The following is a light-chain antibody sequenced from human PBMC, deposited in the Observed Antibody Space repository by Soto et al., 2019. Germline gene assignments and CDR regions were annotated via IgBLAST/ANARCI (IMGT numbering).Light chain of an antibody. V-gene: IGKV3-15*01. J-gene: IGKJ1*01. CDR3: QQYNNWPRP. Sequence: EIVMTQSPATLSVSPGERATLSCRASQSVSSNLAWYRQKPGQAPRLLIYDASTRATGIPARLSGSGSVTEFTLTNSSLQSEDFAVYYCQQYNNWPRPFGQGTKVEI. CDR2: DAS. CDR1: QSVSSN.